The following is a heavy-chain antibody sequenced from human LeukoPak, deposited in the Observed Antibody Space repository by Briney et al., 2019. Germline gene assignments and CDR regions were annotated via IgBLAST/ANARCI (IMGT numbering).Heavy chain of an antibody. V-gene: IGHV1-2*02. CDR3: ARDPGPRGSGWFDP. D-gene: IGHD3-10*01. CDR2: INPNSGGT. J-gene: IGHJ5*02. Sequence: ASVNVSCKASGYTFTGYYMHWVRQAPGQGLEWMGWINPNSGGTNYAQKFQGRVTMTTDTSTSTAYMELRSLRSDDTAVYYCARDPGPRGSGWFDPWGQGTLVTVSS. CDR1: GYTFTGYY.